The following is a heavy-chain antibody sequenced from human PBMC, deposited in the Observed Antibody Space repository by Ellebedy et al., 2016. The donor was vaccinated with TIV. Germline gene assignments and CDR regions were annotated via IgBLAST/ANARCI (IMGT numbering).Heavy chain of an antibody. CDR2: ISYDGSND. J-gene: IGHJ4*02. CDR1: GFTFSSYG. CDR3: ARAQPAAFDH. V-gene: IGHV3-30*03. D-gene: IGHD6-25*01. Sequence: GGSLRLSXAASGFTFSSYGMHWVRQAPGKGLEWVAVISYDGSNDFYADSVKGRFTISRDNSKNTLSLQMNSLRSEDTAVYYCARAQPAAFDHWGQGSLVTVSS.